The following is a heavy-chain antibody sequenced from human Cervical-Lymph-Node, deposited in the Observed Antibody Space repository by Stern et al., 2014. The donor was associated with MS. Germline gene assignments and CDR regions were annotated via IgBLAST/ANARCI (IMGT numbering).Heavy chain of an antibody. J-gene: IGHJ4*02. CDR2: VYYMGSI. V-gene: IGHV4-59*01. CDR3: ARHSVGVKEFDS. Sequence: QVQLVESGPGLVKPSETLSLTCTVSGGSLRTFSWSWIRQPPGRGLEWIGCVYYMGSITYTPSRNSLVTRSVDTSKSQRSLRLHSVTAADTAVYYCARHSVGVKEFDSWGQGTLVTVSS. CDR1: GGSLRTFS. D-gene: IGHD5/OR15-5a*01.